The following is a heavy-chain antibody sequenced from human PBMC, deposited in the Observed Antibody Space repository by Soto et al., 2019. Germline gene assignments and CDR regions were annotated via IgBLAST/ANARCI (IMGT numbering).Heavy chain of an antibody. CDR1: GGPISSGDYY. J-gene: IGHJ5*02. CDR2: IYYSGST. Sequence: SETLSLTCTVSGGPISSGDYYWSWIRQPPGKGLEWIGYIYYSGSTYYNPSLKSRVTISVDTSKNQFSLKLSSVTAAGTAVYYCARAHKTYYDYVWGSPTGWFDPWGQGTLVTVSS. V-gene: IGHV4-30-4*01. D-gene: IGHD3-16*01. CDR3: ARAHKTYYDYVWGSPTGWFDP.